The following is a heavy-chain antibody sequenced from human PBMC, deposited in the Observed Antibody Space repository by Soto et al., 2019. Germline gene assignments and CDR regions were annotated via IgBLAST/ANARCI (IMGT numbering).Heavy chain of an antibody. D-gene: IGHD6-19*01. J-gene: IGHJ6*02. CDR3: ARDLTPRSVYGRDV. V-gene: IGHV3-33*01. Sequence: QVQLVESGGGVVQPGRSLRLSCAASGFTFSSYGMHWVRQAPGKGLEWVAVIWYDGSNKYYADSVKGRFTISRDNSKNTLYLQMNSLRAEDTAVYYCARDLTPRSVYGRDVWGQGTTVTVSS. CDR2: IWYDGSNK. CDR1: GFTFSSYG.